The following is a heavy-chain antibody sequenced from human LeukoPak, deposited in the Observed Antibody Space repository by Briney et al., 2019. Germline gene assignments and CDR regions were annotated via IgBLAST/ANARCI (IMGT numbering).Heavy chain of an antibody. J-gene: IGHJ4*02. D-gene: IGHD3-22*01. Sequence: ASVKVSCKASGGTFSSYAISWVRQAPGQGLEWMGGIIPIFGTANYAQKFQGRVTITADESTSTAYMELSSLRSEDTAVYYCARDEYYYDSSGYCDYWGQGTLVTVSS. CDR2: IIPIFGTA. V-gene: IGHV1-69*13. CDR3: ARDEYYYDSSGYCDY. CDR1: GGTFSSYA.